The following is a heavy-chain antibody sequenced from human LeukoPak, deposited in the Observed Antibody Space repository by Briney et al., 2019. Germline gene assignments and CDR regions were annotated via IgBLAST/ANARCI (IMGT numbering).Heavy chain of an antibody. V-gene: IGHV1-69*13. CDR1: GGTFSSYA. J-gene: IGHJ4*02. D-gene: IGHD5-18*01. Sequence: ASVKVSCKASGGTFSSYAISWVRQAPGQGLEWMGGIIPIFGTANYAQKFQGRATITADESTSTAYMELSSLRSEDTAVYYCARGIDTAMAWAHYFDYWGQGTLVTVSS. CDR2: IIPIFGTA. CDR3: ARGIDTAMAWAHYFDY.